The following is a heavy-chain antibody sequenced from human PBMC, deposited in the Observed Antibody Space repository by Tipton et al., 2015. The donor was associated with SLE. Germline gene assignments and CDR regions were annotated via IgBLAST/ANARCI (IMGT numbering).Heavy chain of an antibody. J-gene: IGHJ3*02. CDR3: ARQNGDDGPENAFDI. D-gene: IGHD4-17*01. V-gene: IGHV5-51*01. CDR2: IYPGDSHT. Sequence: VQLVQSGAEVKKPGESLKISCRGYGYNFNIYWIGWVRQMPGKGLEWMGIIYPGDSHTTYNPSFQGQVTISADKSIGTAYLQWSSLRASDTAMYYCARQNGDDGPENAFDIWGQGTMVTVSS. CDR1: GYNFNIYW.